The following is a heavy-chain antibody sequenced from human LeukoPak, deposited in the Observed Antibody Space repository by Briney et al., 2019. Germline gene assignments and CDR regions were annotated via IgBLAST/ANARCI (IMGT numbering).Heavy chain of an antibody. CDR3: AKDSYDSSGYYPFDY. CDR2: ISYDGSNK. J-gene: IGHJ4*02. Sequence: PGGSLRLSCAASGFTFSDYYMSWIRQAPGKGLEWVAIISYDGSNKYYADSVKGRFTISRDNSKNTLYLQMNSLRAEDTAVYYCAKDSYDSSGYYPFDYWGQGTLVTVSS. CDR1: GFTFSDYY. D-gene: IGHD3-22*01. V-gene: IGHV3-30*18.